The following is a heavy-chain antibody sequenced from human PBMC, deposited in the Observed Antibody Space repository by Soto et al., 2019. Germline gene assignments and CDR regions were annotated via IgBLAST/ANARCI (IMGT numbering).Heavy chain of an antibody. V-gene: IGHV3-23*01. CDR1: GFNFRNFP. J-gene: IGHJ5*02. D-gene: IGHD2-8*01. CDR2: ITSSGEQT. CDR3: AKGVIDRGTNA. Sequence: PGGSLRLSCAASGFNFRNFPMTWVRQVPGQGLEYVSSITSSGEQTFYADSVKGRFSISRDNSKGILHLQMNSLRAEDTAIYHCAKGVIDRGTNAWGQGTVLTISS.